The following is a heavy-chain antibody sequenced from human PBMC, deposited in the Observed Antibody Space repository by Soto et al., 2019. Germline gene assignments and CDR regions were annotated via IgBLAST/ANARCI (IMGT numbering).Heavy chain of an antibody. V-gene: IGHV3-21*01. D-gene: IGHD1-7*01. CDR3: ARVGGTGTGWFDP. J-gene: IGHJ5*02. CDR1: GFTFSRYG. Sequence: LRLSCAASGFTFSRYGMSWVRQAPGKGLEWVASISMTTSYVYYADSVKGRFSISRDNAKKILYLEMYALRAEDTAVYYCARVGGTGTGWFDPWGQGTLVTVSS. CDR2: ISMTTSYV.